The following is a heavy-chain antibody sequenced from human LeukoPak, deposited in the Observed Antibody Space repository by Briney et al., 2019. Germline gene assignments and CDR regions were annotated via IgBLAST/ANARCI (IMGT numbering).Heavy chain of an antibody. CDR3: AKGTWIQLWLGIDY. D-gene: IGHD5-18*01. V-gene: IGHV3-30*18. CDR2: ISYDGSNK. Sequence: PGRSLRLSCAASGFTFSSYGMHWVRQAPGKGLEWVAVISYDGSNKYYADSVKGRFTISRDNSKNTLYLQMNSLRAEDTAVYYCAKGTWIQLWLGIDYWGQGTLVTVSS. J-gene: IGHJ4*02. CDR1: GFTFSSYG.